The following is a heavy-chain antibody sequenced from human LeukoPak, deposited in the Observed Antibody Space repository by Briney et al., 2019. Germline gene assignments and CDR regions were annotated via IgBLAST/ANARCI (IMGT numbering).Heavy chain of an antibody. CDR2: ISGTGENT. V-gene: IGHV3-23*01. CDR3: ATVQHYYYGMGV. Sequence: GGSLRLSCAASGFTFSSYAVTWVRQAPGKGLEWVSGISGTGENTVYADSVKGRFTISRDNSKNTLYLQMNRLRAEDTALYYCATVQHYYYGMGVWGQGTTVTVSS. J-gene: IGHJ6*02. CDR1: GFTFSSYA.